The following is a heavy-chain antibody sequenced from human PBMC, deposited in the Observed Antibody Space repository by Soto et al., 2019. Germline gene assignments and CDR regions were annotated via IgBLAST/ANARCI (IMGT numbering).Heavy chain of an antibody. CDR1: GFTFSSYA. J-gene: IGHJ4*02. V-gene: IGHV3-23*01. D-gene: IGHD3-22*01. CDR2: ISGSGGST. CDR3: AKEADISGYHPDY. Sequence: PGGSLRLSCAASGFTFSSYAMSWVRQAPGRGLEWVSVISGSGGSTHYADSVKGRSTISRDNSKNTLYLQVNSLRAEDTAVYYWAKEADISGYHPDYWGQGTQVTVS.